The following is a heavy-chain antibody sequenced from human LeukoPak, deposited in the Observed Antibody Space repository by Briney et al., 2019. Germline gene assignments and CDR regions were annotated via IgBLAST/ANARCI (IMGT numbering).Heavy chain of an antibody. D-gene: IGHD3-10*01. CDR1: GFTFSNYA. J-gene: IGHJ4*02. CDR3: AKLSMVRGVRNDY. CDR2: IGRTGDI. V-gene: IGHV3-23*01. Sequence: PGGSLRLSCAASGFTFSNYAMTWVRQAPGKGLEWVSVIGRTGDIFYADSVEGRFTISRDNSKNTLYLQMNSLRAEDTAVYYCAKLSMVRGVRNDYWGQGTLVTVSS.